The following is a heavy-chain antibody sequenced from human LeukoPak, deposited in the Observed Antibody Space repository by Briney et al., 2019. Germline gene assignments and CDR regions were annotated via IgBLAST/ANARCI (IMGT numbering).Heavy chain of an antibody. CDR1: GGSISSSSYY. Sequence: SETLSLTCTVSGGSISSSSYYWGWIRQPPGKGLEWIGSIYYSGSTNYNPSLKSRVTISVDTSKNQFSLKLSSVTAADTAVYYCARAPTVTMGYYYMDVWGKGTTVTISS. D-gene: IGHD4-17*01. J-gene: IGHJ6*03. V-gene: IGHV4-39*07. CDR3: ARAPTVTMGYYYMDV. CDR2: IYYSGST.